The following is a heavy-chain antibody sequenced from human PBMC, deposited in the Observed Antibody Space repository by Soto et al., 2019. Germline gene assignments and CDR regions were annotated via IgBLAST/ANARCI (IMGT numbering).Heavy chain of an antibody. CDR1: GFSLTTAGMG. V-gene: IGHV2-5*02. J-gene: IGHJ5*02. D-gene: IGHD3-16*01. Sequence: QITLKESGPALVKPTQTLTLTCSFSGFSLTTAGMGVGWIRQPPGKAPEWVALVYWDDDKRYNPSLRSRLTITKDTSKNPVVVTLTDMDPVDTGTYYCARRGTSSAAAGWFDPWGQGILVTVSS. CDR3: ARRGTSSAAAGWFDP. CDR2: VYWDDDK.